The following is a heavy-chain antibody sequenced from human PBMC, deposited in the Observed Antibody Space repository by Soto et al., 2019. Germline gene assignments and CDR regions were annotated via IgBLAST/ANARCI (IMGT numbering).Heavy chain of an antibody. CDR1: GGTFRNYA. J-gene: IGHJ4*02. D-gene: IGHD1-1*01. CDR3: ARGPDNDGCFDS. CDR2: IILPFGTP. Sequence: QVRLVQSGTEVKKPGSSVKVSCKASGGTFRNYAIGWVRQAPGQGLEWMGGIILPFGTPNYAQKFQGRVTISADESMTTAYMELTGLTSEDTAVYYCARGPDNDGCFDSWGRGTLVTVSS. V-gene: IGHV1-69*12.